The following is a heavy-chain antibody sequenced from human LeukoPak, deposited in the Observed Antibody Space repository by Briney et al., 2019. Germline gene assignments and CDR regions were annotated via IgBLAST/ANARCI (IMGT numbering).Heavy chain of an antibody. Sequence: GGSLRLSCAAPGVTFSDDGMRWGRPAPGRGLEWVAVVWYDGSNKFYADSVKGRFTISRDNSKNTVYLEMNSLSVEGSAVYYCAGDWPNRIAAAGIWFDPWGQGTLVTVSS. V-gene: IGHV3-33*01. CDR2: VWYDGSNK. D-gene: IGHD6-13*01. J-gene: IGHJ5*02. CDR1: GVTFSDDG. CDR3: AGDWPNRIAAAGIWFDP.